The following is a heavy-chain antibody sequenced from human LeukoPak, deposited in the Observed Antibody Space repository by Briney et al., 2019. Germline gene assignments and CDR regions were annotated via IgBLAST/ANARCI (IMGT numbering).Heavy chain of an antibody. J-gene: IGHJ4*02. Sequence: SETLSLTCTVSGGSSSSYYWIWIRQPPGKGLEWIGYIYYSGSTNYNPSLKSRVTISVDTSKNQFSLKLSSVTAADTAVYYCAGGAARRVIDYWGQGTLVTVSS. CDR3: AGGAARRVIDY. D-gene: IGHD6-6*01. CDR2: IYYSGST. CDR1: GGSSSSYY. V-gene: IGHV4-59*01.